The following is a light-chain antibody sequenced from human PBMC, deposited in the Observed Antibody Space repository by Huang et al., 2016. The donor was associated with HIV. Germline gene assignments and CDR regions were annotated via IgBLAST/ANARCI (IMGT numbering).Light chain of an antibody. Sequence: DIQMTHSPSSLSASVVDRVTIACRASQNIGTSLNWYQQRSGLTPRRLIYATFNLIFVVPARFRGVGSGTSFTLTISSLQPEDFATYYCQHSQSPPRTFGRGTKVEI. CDR3: QHSQSPPRT. CDR1: QNIGTS. V-gene: IGKV1-39*01. CDR2: ATF. J-gene: IGKJ1*01.